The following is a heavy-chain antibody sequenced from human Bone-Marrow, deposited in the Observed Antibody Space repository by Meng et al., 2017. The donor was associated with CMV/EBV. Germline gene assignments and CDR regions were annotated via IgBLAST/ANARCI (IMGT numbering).Heavy chain of an antibody. CDR2: IYSGGST. V-gene: IGHV3-53*01. CDR1: GFTVSSNY. J-gene: IGHJ4*02. D-gene: IGHD6-6*01. Sequence: SLVLSCAASGFTVSSNYLSWVRQAPWKGLEWVSVIYSGGSTYYADSVKGRFTISRDNSKNTLYLQMNSLRAEDTAVYYCARGYSSSDYWGQGTLVTVSS. CDR3: ARGYSSSDY.